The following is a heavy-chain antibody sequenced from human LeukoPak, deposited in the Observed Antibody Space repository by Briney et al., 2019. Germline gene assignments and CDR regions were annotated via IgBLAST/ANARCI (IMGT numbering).Heavy chain of an antibody. Sequence: PGGSLRPSCAASGFTFSSYAMSWVRQAPGKGLEWVPAISGSGGSTYYADSVKGRFTISRGNSKNTLYLQMNSLRAEDTAVYYCAKDTAVAGAYYFDYWGQGTLVTVSS. J-gene: IGHJ4*02. CDR1: GFTFSSYA. D-gene: IGHD6-19*01. CDR3: AKDTAVAGAYYFDY. V-gene: IGHV3-23*01. CDR2: ISGSGGST.